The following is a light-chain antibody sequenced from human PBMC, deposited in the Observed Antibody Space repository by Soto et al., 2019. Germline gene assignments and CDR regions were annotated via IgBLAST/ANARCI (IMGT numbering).Light chain of an antibody. V-gene: IGLV2-14*01. CDR3: SSYTSSSTLV. CDR1: SSDVGGYNY. J-gene: IGLJ1*01. CDR2: DVS. Sequence: ALTQPASVSGSPGQSITISCTGTSSDVGGYNYVSWYQQHPGKAPKLMIYDVSNRPSGVSNRFSGSKSGNTASLTISGLQAEDEADYYCSSYTSSSTLVFGTWTKVTVL.